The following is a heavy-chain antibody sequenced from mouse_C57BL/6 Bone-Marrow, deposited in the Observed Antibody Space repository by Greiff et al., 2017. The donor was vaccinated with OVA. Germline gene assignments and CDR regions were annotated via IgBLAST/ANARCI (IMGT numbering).Heavy chain of an antibody. J-gene: IGHJ3*01. Sequence: QVQLQQSGPELVKPGASVKISCKASGYAFSSSWLNWVKQRPGQGLEWIGRIYPGDGDTNYNAKFTGKATLTADKSSSTAYMQLSSLTSEDSAVYFCAHYDYWFAYWGQGTLVTVSA. CDR2: IYPGDGDT. D-gene: IGHD2-4*01. CDR3: AHYDYWFAY. CDR1: GYAFSSSW. V-gene: IGHV1-82*01.